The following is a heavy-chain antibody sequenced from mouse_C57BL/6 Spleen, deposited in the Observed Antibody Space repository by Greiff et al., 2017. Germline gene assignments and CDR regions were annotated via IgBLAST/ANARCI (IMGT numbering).Heavy chain of an antibody. CDR2: IHPKSGST. J-gene: IGHJ2*01. Sequence: VQLQQSGAELVRPGASVKLSCKASGYTFTSYGISWVKQRTGQGLEWIGEIHPKSGSTYYNQKFKGKATLTVAKSSSTAYMELRSLTSEDSAVYYCARRGATDLPNWNYWGQGTTLTVSA. V-gene: IGHV1-81*01. D-gene: IGHD4-1*01. CDR3: ARRGATDLPNWNY. CDR1: GYTFTSYG.